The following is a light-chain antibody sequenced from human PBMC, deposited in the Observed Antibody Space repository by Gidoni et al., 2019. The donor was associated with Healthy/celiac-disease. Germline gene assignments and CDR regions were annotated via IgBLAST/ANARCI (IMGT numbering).Light chain of an antibody. Sequence: DIQMTQSPSSLSASVGDRVTITCRASQSISSYLNWYQQKPGKAPKLLIYAASSLQSGFPSRFSGSGSGTDFTLTISSLQPEDFATYYCQPSYRTPKTFGQGTKVEIK. J-gene: IGKJ1*01. V-gene: IGKV1-39*01. CDR3: QPSYRTPKT. CDR1: QSISSY. CDR2: AAS.